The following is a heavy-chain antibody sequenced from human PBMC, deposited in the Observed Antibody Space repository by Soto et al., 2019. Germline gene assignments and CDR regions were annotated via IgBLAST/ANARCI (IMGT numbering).Heavy chain of an antibody. CDR1: GFTFSSYG. D-gene: IGHD7-27*01. V-gene: IGHV3-30*18. CDR2: ISYDGSNK. J-gene: IGHJ6*02. Sequence: VGSLRLSCAASGFTFSSYGMHWVRQAPGKGMEWVAVISYDGSNKYYADSVKGRFTISRDNSKNTLYLQMNSLRAEDTAVYYCAKDLLGPGRAYGMDVWGQGTTVTAS. CDR3: AKDLLGPGRAYGMDV.